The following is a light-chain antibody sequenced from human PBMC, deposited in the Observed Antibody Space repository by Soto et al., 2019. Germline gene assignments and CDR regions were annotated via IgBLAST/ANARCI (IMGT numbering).Light chain of an antibody. CDR2: NVY. V-gene: IGLV2-14*03. CDR1: SSDVGAYNF. CDR3: SAYTVSRTYV. Sequence: QSGLTQPASVSGSPGQSITISCTGTSSDVGAYNFVSWHQQHPGKAPKLMIYNVYDRPSGISYRFSGSKSGNTASLTISGLQGEDEADYSCSAYTVSRTYVFATGTQVTVL. J-gene: IGLJ1*01.